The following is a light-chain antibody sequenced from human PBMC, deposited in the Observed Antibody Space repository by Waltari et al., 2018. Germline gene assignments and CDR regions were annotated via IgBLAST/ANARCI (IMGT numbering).Light chain of an antibody. V-gene: IGLV3-19*01. J-gene: IGLJ3*02. CDR3: NSRDSTGNHLGV. Sequence: SSELTQDPAVSVALGQTVRITCQGDSLRSYYASWYQQKPGQAPVLVIYGKNNRPSGFPNRFSFSSSGNTASFTITGAQAEDEADYYCNSRDSTGNHLGVFGGGTKLTVL. CDR2: GKN. CDR1: SLRSYY.